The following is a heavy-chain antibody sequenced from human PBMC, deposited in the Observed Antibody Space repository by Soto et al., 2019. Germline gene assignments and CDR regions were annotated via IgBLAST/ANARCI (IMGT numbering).Heavy chain of an antibody. J-gene: IGHJ4*02. Sequence: QVQLVESGGGVVQPGRSLRLSCAASGFTFSSYAMHWVRQAPGKGLEWVAVISYDGSNKYYAESVKGRFTISRDNSKNTMYLQMNSLRAEDTAVYYCASPIPCSGGRCYHPGGQGTLVTVSS. D-gene: IGHD2-15*01. CDR1: GFTFSSYA. V-gene: IGHV3-30-3*01. CDR2: ISYDGSNK. CDR3: ASPIPCSGGRCYHP.